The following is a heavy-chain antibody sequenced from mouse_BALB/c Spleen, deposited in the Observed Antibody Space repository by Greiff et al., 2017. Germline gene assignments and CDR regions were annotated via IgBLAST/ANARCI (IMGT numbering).Heavy chain of an antibody. CDR2: ISDGGSYT. Sequence: EVKLVESGGGLVKPGGSLKLSCAASGFTFSDYYMYWVRQTPEKRLEWVATISDGGSYTYYPDSVKGRFTISRDNAKNNLYLQMSSLKSEDTAMYYCAREYGNYGGYYFDYWGQGTTLTVSS. CDR1: GFTFSDYY. CDR3: AREYGNYGGYYFDY. J-gene: IGHJ2*01. V-gene: IGHV5-4*02. D-gene: IGHD2-1*01.